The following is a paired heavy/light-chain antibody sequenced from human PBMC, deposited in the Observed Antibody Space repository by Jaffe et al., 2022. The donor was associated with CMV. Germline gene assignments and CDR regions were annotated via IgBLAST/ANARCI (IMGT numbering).Light chain of an antibody. CDR2: DVT. J-gene: IGLJ3*02. CDR1: SSDVGGYNF. CDR3: SSYTGTTLV. V-gene: IGLV2-14*03. Sequence: QSALTQPASVSGSPGQSITISCTGTSSDVGGYNFVSWYRQLPGTAPKLMIYDVTNRPSGVSNRFSGSKSGNTASLTISGLQAEDEGDYYCSSYTGTTLVFGGGTKLTV.
Heavy chain of an antibody. CDR2: ISSGSTSI. CDR3: ARGYYRIDY. J-gene: IGHJ4*02. Sequence: EVQLVESGGGLVQRGGSLRLSCEATGFVFSSFNMNWVRQAPGKGLEWVSYISSGSTSIYYADSAKGRFIISRDNAKNSLYLQMSGLRDEDTAVYYCARGYYRIDYWGQGTLVTVSS. CDR1: GFVFSSFN. V-gene: IGHV3-48*02. D-gene: IGHD3-22*01.